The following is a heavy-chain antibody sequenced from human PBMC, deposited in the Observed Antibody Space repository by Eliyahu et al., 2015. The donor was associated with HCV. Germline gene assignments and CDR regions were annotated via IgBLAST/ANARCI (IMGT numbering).Heavy chain of an antibody. CDR1: GGTFSSYA. CDR2: IIPIFGTA. D-gene: IGHD3-22*01. V-gene: IGHV1-69*01. CDR3: ARGTLNYYDKADAFDI. J-gene: IGHJ3*02. Sequence: EVKKPGSSVKVSCKASGGTFSSYAISWVRQAPGQGFEWMGGIIPIFGTANYAQKFQGRVTITADESTSTAYMELSSLRSEDTAVYYCARGTLNYYDKADAFDIWGQGTMVTVSS.